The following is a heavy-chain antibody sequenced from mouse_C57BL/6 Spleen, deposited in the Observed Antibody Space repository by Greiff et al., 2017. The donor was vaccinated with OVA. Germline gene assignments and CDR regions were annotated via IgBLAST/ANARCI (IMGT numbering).Heavy chain of an antibody. V-gene: IGHV5-6*01. CDR3: ARQVSGGHYFDY. D-gene: IGHD3-1*01. Sequence: EVKLMESGGDLVKPGGSLKLSCAASGFTFSSYGMSWVRQTPDKRLEWVATISSGGSYTYYPDSVKGRFTISGDNAKNTLYLQMSSLKSEDTAMYYCARQVSGGHYFDYWGQGTTLTVSS. CDR2: ISSGGSYT. CDR1: GFTFSSYG. J-gene: IGHJ2*01.